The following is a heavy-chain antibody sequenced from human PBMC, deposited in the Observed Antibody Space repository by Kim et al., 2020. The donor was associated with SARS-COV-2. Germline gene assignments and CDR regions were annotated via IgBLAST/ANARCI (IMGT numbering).Heavy chain of an antibody. CDR3: ARHGGARWLQSTSWYFDL. D-gene: IGHD5-12*01. Sequence: SETLSLTCTVSCVTFRSSCWRCIRQPPGKGLEWIGDIYYSGRTNYNPSLKSRVTISVDTSKNQFSLKLSSVTAADTAVYYCARHGGARWLQSTSWYFDLWGRGTRVTVSS. V-gene: IGHV4-59*08. CDR2: IYYSGRT. CDR1: CVTFRSSC. J-gene: IGHJ2*01.